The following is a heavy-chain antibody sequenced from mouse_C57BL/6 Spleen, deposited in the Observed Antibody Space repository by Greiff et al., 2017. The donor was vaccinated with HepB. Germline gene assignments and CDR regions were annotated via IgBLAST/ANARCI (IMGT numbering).Heavy chain of an antibody. CDR3: ARDRDYDAFDY. D-gene: IGHD2-4*01. Sequence: EVKLLESGPGLVKPSQSLSLTCSVTGYSITSGYYWNWIRQFPGNKLEWMGYISYDGSNNYNPSLKNRISITRDTSKNQFFLKLNSVTTEDTATYYCARDRDYDAFDYWGQGTTLTVSS. CDR2: ISYDGSN. V-gene: IGHV3-6*01. J-gene: IGHJ2*01. CDR1: GYSITSGYY.